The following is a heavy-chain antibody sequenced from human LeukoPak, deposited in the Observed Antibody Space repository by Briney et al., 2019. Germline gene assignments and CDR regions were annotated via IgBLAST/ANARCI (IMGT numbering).Heavy chain of an antibody. Sequence: GGTLRLSCAASRFTFSSYVMTWVRQAPGKGLEWVSGISDSGGNTYYADSVKGRFTISRDNSKNTLYLQINSLRAEDTAVYYCASTQRGDYFDYWGQGTLVTVSS. V-gene: IGHV3-23*01. D-gene: IGHD2-15*01. CDR1: RFTFSSYV. J-gene: IGHJ4*02. CDR2: ISDSGGNT. CDR3: ASTQRGDYFDY.